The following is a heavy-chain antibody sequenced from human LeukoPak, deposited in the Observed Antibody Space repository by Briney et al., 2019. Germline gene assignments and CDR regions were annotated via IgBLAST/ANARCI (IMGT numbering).Heavy chain of an antibody. CDR2: IRYDGSNK. J-gene: IGHJ4*02. D-gene: IGHD6-19*01. Sequence: GGSLRLSCAASGFTFTNYGMHWVRQAPGKGLEWVAFIRYDGSNKYYADSVKGRFTISRDNAKNSLYLQMNSLRAEDTAVYYCASESSGWYDYWGQGTLVTVSS. CDR3: ASESSGWYDY. CDR1: GFTFTNYG. V-gene: IGHV3-30*02.